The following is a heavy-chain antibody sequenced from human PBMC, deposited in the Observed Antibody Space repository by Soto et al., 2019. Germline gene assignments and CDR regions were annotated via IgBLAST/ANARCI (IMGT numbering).Heavy chain of an antibody. Sequence: EVQLVESGGGLVQPGRSLRLSCAASGFTFDDYAMHWVRQAPGKGLEWVSGISWNSGSIGYADSVKGRFTISRDNAKNSLYLQMNSLRVEDTALYCRPTDIVNLVITHGRSFDIWGQGTMVTVSS. D-gene: IGHD2-21*01. J-gene: IGHJ3*02. CDR1: GFTFDDYA. CDR3: PTDIVNLVITHGRSFDI. CDR2: ISWNSGSI. V-gene: IGHV3-9*01.